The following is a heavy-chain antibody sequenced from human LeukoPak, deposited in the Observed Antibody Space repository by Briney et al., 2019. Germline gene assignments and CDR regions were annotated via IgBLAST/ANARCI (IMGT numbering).Heavy chain of an antibody. CDR3: ARGTEGYTYGEFDS. J-gene: IGHJ5*01. V-gene: IGHV3-74*01. CDR1: GFTFSDYW. CDR2: IHRDGSST. D-gene: IGHD5-18*01. Sequence: GGSLRLTCAASGFTFSDYWMHWVRQAPGKGLVWVSRIHRDGSSTTYADSVKGRFTISRDNAKNTLYLQMNSLRAEDTAMYYCARGTEGYTYGEFDSWGQGTLVTVSS.